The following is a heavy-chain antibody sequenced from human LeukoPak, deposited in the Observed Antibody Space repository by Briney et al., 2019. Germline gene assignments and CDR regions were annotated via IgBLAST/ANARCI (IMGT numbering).Heavy chain of an antibody. Sequence: GGSLRLSCAASGFTFSSYWMSWVRQAPGKGLEWVANIKQDGSEKCYVDSVKGRFTISRDNAKNSLYLQMNSLRVEDTAVYYCARDLLRHLFDYWGQGTLVTVSS. J-gene: IGHJ4*02. CDR2: IKQDGSEK. D-gene: IGHD1-26*01. V-gene: IGHV3-7*01. CDR1: GFTFSSYW. CDR3: ARDLLRHLFDY.